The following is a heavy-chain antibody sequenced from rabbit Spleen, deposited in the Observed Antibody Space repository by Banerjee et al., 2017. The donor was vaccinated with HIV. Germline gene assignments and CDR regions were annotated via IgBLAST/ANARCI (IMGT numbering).Heavy chain of an antibody. CDR1: GVSFSSSSY. CDR3: ARDTGTSFSSYGMDL. CDR2: IDTGSSGFT. V-gene: IGHV1S40*01. D-gene: IGHD7-1*01. Sequence: QSLEESGGDLVKPGASLTLTCTASGVSFSSSSYMCWVRQAPGKGLEWIACIDTGSSGFTYFATWAQGRFTCSKTSSTTVTLQMTRLTAADTATYFCARDTGTSFSSYGMDLWGPGHPRHRL. J-gene: IGHJ6*01.